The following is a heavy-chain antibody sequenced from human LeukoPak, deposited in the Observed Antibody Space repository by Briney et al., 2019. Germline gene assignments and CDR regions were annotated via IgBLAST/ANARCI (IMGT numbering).Heavy chain of an antibody. V-gene: IGHV4-59*01. CDR2: IYYSGST. Sequence: SETLSPTCAVSGVSISSYYWSWIRQPPGKGLEWIGYIYYSGSTNYNPSLKSRVTISVDTSKNQFSLKLSSVTAADTAVYYCAREVVTSSSWYGPLNWFDPWGQGTLVTVSS. D-gene: IGHD6-13*01. CDR1: GVSISSYY. CDR3: AREVVTSSSWYGPLNWFDP. J-gene: IGHJ5*02.